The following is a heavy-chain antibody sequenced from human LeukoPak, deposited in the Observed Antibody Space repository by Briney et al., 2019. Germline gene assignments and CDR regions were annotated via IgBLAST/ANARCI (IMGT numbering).Heavy chain of an antibody. J-gene: IGHJ4*02. D-gene: IGHD6-19*01. CDR2: NSGSGDRA. CDR3: AKEDAVAGDYFDY. V-gene: IGHV3-23*01. CDR1: RFTFSNYG. Sequence: PGGSLRLSCAASRFTFSNYGMGWVRQAPGKGLEWVSANSGSGDRAYYADSVKGRFAISRDNSKNTRYLQMHSLRAEDTAVYYCAKEDAVAGDYFDYWGQGTLVTVSS.